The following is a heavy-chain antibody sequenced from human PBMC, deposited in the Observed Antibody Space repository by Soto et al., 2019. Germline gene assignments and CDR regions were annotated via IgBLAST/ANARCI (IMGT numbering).Heavy chain of an antibody. Sequence: SETLSLTCAVSRGSIRSSNWWSWVRQSPGKGLEWIGEIFHNGNTYYNPSLNSRVTISVDTSKNQFSLNLRSVTAADTAVYYCARRTWGMDVWGQGTTVTVSS. CDR2: IFHNGNT. D-gene: IGHD2-8*01. CDR3: ARRTWGMDV. V-gene: IGHV4-4*02. CDR1: RGSIRSSNW. J-gene: IGHJ6*02.